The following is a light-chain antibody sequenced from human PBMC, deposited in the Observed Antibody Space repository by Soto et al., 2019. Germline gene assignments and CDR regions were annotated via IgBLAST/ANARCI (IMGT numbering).Light chain of an antibody. V-gene: IGKV1-33*01. CDR2: EAV. Sequence: DIQLTQSPTSLSASIGERVTITCQASQDIHNYLSWFQHKPGKAPKLLIFEAVYLVTGGTSRFSRSGSGRDFSFTISSLQPEDIATSYCQEFEDVPPHTFGGGTKVDIK. J-gene: IGKJ4*01. CDR1: QDIHNY. CDR3: QEFEDVPPHT.